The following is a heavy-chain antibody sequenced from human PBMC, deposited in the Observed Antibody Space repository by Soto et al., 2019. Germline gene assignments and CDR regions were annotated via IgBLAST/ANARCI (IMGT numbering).Heavy chain of an antibody. Sequence: QVQLVQSGAEVKKPGASVKVSCKASGYTFTSYGISWVRQVPGQGLEWMGWISAYNGNTNYAQNLQGRVTMTTDTSTSTAYIELRSMISDDTAVYYCARDPSVWNGGFLGYWGQGTLVTVSS. CDR2: ISAYNGNT. V-gene: IGHV1-18*01. D-gene: IGHD1-1*01. CDR3: ARDPSVWNGGFLGY. CDR1: GYTFTSYG. J-gene: IGHJ4*02.